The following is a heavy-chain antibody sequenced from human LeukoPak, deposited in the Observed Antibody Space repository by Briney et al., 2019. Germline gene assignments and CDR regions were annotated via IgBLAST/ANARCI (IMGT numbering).Heavy chain of an antibody. CDR1: GGSISSYY. D-gene: IGHD3-22*01. CDR3: ARHTTYYYDSSGHYGYYFDY. J-gene: IGHJ4*02. CDR2: IYYSGST. Sequence: SETLSLTCTVSGGSISSYYWSWIRQPPGKGLEWIGYIYYSGSTNYNPSLKSRVTISVDTSKNQFSLKLSSVTAADTAVYYCARHTTYYYDSSGHYGYYFDYWGQGTLVTVSS. V-gene: IGHV4-59*08.